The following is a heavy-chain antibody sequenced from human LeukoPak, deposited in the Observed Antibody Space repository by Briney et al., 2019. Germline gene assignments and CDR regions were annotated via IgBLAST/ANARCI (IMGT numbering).Heavy chain of an antibody. Sequence: ASVKVSCKASGYTFTSYDINWVRQATGQGLEWMGWMNPNSGNTGYAQKFQGRVTMTRNTSISTAYMELSSLRSEDTAVYYCARGHSRRPDIGLANWGQGTLVTVSS. D-gene: IGHD2-15*01. CDR1: GYTFTSYD. J-gene: IGHJ4*02. V-gene: IGHV1-8*01. CDR2: MNPNSGNT. CDR3: ARGHSRRPDIGLAN.